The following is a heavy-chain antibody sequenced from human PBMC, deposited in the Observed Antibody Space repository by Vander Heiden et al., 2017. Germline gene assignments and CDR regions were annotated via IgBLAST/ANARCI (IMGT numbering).Heavy chain of an antibody. J-gene: IGHJ6*02. CDR1: GYTSTSYD. D-gene: IGHD2-2*01. CDR3: AREPFTNSRSATYYYGWDV. Sequence: QVQLVQSGPEVKRPGASVKISCKPSGYTSTSYDIHWLRQAPGQGLEFMGVFNPSGGSANYARKFQGRITITRDTSSSKVFMELRSLRSDDTAVYYCAREPFTNSRSATYYYGWDVWGQGTTVTVSS. CDR2: FNPSGGSA. V-gene: IGHV1-46*01.